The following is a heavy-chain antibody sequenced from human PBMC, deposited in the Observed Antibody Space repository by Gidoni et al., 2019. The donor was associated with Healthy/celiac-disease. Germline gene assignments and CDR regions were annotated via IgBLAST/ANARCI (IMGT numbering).Heavy chain of an antibody. CDR2: ITGSGGST. D-gene: IGHD3-10*01. V-gene: IGHV3-23*01. J-gene: IGHJ5*02. Sequence: EVQLLESGGGLVQPGGSLRLSCAASGFTFSSYAMSWVRRAPGHGLEWLSAITGSGGSTYYSDAVKRRFTISRDNSKNTLYLQMNSLRAEDTDVYYCAKLSLLWFGESCWFDPWGQGTLVTVSS. CDR1: GFTFSSYA. CDR3: AKLSLLWFGESCWFDP.